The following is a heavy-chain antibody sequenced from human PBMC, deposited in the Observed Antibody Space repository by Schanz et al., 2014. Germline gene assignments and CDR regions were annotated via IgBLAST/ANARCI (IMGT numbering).Heavy chain of an antibody. CDR2: IIPILGME. D-gene: IGHD3-22*01. V-gene: IGHV1-69*04. J-gene: IGHJ3*02. CDR3: ARDIQYHYDTSGPVGAFDI. CDR1: GYMLDTYG. Sequence: QVPLVQSGAEAREPGASVKVSCKATGYMLDTYGFAWVRQAPGQGLEWMGKIIPILGMENYAQKFQGRVTITADISTSTAYMDLSSLRSDDTAVYYCARDIQYHYDTSGPVGAFDIWGQGTVVTVSS.